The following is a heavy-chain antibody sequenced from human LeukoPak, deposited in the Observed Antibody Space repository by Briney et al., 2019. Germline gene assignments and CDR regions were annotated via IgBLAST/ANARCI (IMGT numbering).Heavy chain of an antibody. CDR1: RFTFSNFD. Sequence: GGSLRLSCAASRFTFSNFDMHWVCQAPGKGLEWVTFIRFDGSNEYYADSVRGRFTISRDNSKNTLYLQMSSLRPEDTAVYYCARQIGVSIDYWGQGTLVTVSS. CDR3: ARQIGVSIDY. CDR2: IRFDGSNE. J-gene: IGHJ4*02. D-gene: IGHD5/OR15-5a*01. V-gene: IGHV3-30*02.